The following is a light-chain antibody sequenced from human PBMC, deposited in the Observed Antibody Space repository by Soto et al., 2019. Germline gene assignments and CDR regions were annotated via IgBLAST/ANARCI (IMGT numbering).Light chain of an antibody. CDR3: QQYETYWT. V-gene: IGKV1-5*03. CDR2: KAS. CDR1: QSINNW. Sequence: DIQMTQSPSTLSASVGDRVTITCRASQSINNWLAWYQQKPGKAPKLLIYKASKLDIGVPSRFSGSGSGTVFTLSSSSLHPDDFANYYCQQYETYWTFGQGTKVEIK. J-gene: IGKJ1*01.